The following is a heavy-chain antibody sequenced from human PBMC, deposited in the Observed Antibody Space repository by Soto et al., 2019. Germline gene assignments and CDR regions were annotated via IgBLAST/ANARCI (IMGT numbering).Heavy chain of an antibody. CDR1: GYTFTSYD. Sequence: GASVKVSCKASGYTFTSYDINWVRQATGQGLEWMGWMNPNSGNTGYAQKFQGRVTMTRNTSISTAYMELSSLRSEDTAVYYCARVPITIFGVVEYYFDYWGQGTLVTVSS. CDR2: MNPNSGNT. V-gene: IGHV1-8*01. CDR3: ARVPITIFGVVEYYFDY. D-gene: IGHD3-3*01. J-gene: IGHJ4*02.